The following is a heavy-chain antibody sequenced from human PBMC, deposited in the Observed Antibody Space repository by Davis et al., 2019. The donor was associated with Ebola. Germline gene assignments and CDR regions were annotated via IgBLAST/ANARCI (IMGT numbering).Heavy chain of an antibody. J-gene: IGHJ6*02. CDR1: GFTFSSYA. D-gene: IGHD4-11*01. Sequence: GGSLRLSCAASGFTFSSYAMTCVRQAPGKGLEWGSAISGSGGSTYYADSVKGRFTISRDNSKKTLYLQMNSLRAEDTAVYFCARDYVTTSHYYYYGMDVWGQGSTVTVSS. CDR2: ISGSGGST. V-gene: IGHV3-23*01. CDR3: ARDYVTTSHYYYYGMDV.